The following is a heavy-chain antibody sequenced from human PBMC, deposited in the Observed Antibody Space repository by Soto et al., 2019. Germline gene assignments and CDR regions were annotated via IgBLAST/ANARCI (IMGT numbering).Heavy chain of an antibody. D-gene: IGHD3-10*01. CDR1: GFTFSSYG. J-gene: IGHJ6*03. CDR3: ARGGYGSGSYYATYYYYYMDV. Sequence: SLRLSCAASGFTFSSYGMHWVRQAPGKGLEWVAVIWYDGSNKYYADSVKGRFTISRDNSKNTLYLQMNSLRAEDTAVYYCARGGYGSGSYYATYYYYYMDVWGKGTTVTVSS. V-gene: IGHV3-33*01. CDR2: IWYDGSNK.